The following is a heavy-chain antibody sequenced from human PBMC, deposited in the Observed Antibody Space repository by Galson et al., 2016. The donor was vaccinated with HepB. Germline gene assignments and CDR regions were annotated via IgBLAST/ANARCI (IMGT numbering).Heavy chain of an antibody. CDR2: ISGDGGST. V-gene: IGHV3-23*01. D-gene: IGHD1-26*01. CDR1: GFTFTSFA. Sequence: SLRLSCAASGFTFTSFAMNWFRQAPGKGLEWVSGISGDGGSTYFADSVKGRFTISRDNSKNTVDLQMNSLRAEDTAVYYCAGSYSGRKGASDIWGQGTMVTVSS. J-gene: IGHJ3*02. CDR3: AGSYSGRKGASDI.